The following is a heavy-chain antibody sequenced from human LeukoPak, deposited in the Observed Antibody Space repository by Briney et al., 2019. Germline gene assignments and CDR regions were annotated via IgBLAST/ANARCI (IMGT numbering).Heavy chain of an antibody. D-gene: IGHD6-13*01. Sequence: GGSLRLSCAASGFTFSSYEMNWVRQAPGKGLEWVSYISSSGSTIYYADSVKGGFTISRDNAKNSLYLQMNSLRAEDTAVYYCARAALTWGSSWYNPLYFDYWGQGTLVTVSS. V-gene: IGHV3-48*03. CDR1: GFTFSSYE. J-gene: IGHJ4*02. CDR2: ISSSGSTI. CDR3: ARAALTWGSSWYNPLYFDY.